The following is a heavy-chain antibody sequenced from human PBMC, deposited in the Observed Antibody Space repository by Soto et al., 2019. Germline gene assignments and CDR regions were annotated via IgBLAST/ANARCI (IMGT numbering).Heavy chain of an antibody. CDR1: GFTFSSYG. D-gene: IGHD5-12*01. V-gene: IGHV3-30*03. CDR3: ARDNTYGGGNDNWFDP. CDR2: ISYDGTKE. J-gene: IGHJ5*02. Sequence: QVQLVESGGGVAQPGRSLRLSCAASGFTFSSYGIHWVRQAPGKGLEWVAVISYDGTKEYYADSVKGRFTISRDNSKNTLYLQMSSLRVEDTAVYYCARDNTYGGGNDNWFDPWGQGTLVTVSS.